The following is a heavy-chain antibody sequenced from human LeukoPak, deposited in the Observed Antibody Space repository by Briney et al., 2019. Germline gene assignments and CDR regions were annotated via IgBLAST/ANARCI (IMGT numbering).Heavy chain of an antibody. CDR3: ARELNNAWSGTTSWFDP. D-gene: IGHD1-14*01. Sequence: PGGSLRLSCAASGFTFSSYSMNWVRQAPGKGLEWVSYISSSSSTIYYADSVKGRFTISRDNAKNSLYLQMNSLRAEDTAMYYCARELNNAWSGTTSWFDPWGQGTLVTVSS. CDR1: GFTFSSYS. V-gene: IGHV3-48*01. J-gene: IGHJ5*02. CDR2: ISSSSSTI.